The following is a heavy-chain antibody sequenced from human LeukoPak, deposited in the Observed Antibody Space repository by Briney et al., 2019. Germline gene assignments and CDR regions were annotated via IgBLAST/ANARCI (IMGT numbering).Heavy chain of an antibody. CDR1: GGSISSYY. CDR2: IYTSGST. V-gene: IGHV4-4*07. J-gene: IGHJ3*02. CDR3: ARFVFDSSGYYPTDAFDI. Sequence: SETLSLTCTVSGGSISSYYWSWIRQPAGKGLEWIGRIYTSGSTNYNPSLKSRVTMSVDTSKNQFSLNLRSVTAADTAVYYCARFVFDSSGYYPTDAFDIWGQGTMVTVSS. D-gene: IGHD3-22*01.